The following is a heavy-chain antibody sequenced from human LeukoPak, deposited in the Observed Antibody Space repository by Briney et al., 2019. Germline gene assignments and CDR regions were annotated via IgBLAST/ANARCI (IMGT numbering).Heavy chain of an antibody. D-gene: IGHD2-2*01. Sequence: GGTLRLSCAASGFSFSSHGMSWVRQAPGKGLEWVSGIIGGAGGTYYADSVKGRFTISIDNSKNTLYLQMNSLRAEDTAVYYCTHGSMYQLDYWGQGTLVTVSS. CDR3: THGSMYQLDY. CDR1: GFSFSSHG. CDR2: IIGGAGGT. J-gene: IGHJ4*02. V-gene: IGHV3-23*01.